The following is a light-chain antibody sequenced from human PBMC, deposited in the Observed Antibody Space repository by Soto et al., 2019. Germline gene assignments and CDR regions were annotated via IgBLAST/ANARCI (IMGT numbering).Light chain of an antibody. Sequence: QSVLNQPASVSGSPGQSIAISCTGTSSDVGSHDLVSWYQQQSGKVPKLIIYDVSSRPSGVSNRFSGSKSGNTASLTISGLQAEDEADYYCSSFTSTTTYVFGTGTKVTVL. CDR3: SSFTSTTTYV. CDR1: SSDVGSHDL. J-gene: IGLJ1*01. CDR2: DVS. V-gene: IGLV2-14*02.